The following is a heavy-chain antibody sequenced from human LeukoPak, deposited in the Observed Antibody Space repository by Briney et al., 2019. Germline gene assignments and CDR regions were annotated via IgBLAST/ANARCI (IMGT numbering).Heavy chain of an antibody. Sequence: GASVKVSCKASGYTFTSYGISWVRQAPGQGLEWMGWISAYNGNTNYAQKLQGRVTMTTDTSTSTAYTELRSLRSDDTAVYYCAREFSGVSSSSADYYYYMDVWGKGTTVTVSS. CDR1: GYTFTSYG. CDR3: AREFSGVSSSSADYYYYMDV. V-gene: IGHV1-18*01. CDR2: ISAYNGNT. D-gene: IGHD6-6*01. J-gene: IGHJ6*03.